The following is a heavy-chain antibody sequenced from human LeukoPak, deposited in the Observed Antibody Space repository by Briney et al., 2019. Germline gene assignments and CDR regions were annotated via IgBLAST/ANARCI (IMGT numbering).Heavy chain of an antibody. V-gene: IGHV1-18*01. CDR3: ARDLVGFGEFPFDY. J-gene: IGHJ4*02. CDR2: ISAYSGNT. Sequence: RXXPGXXLEWMGWISAYSGNTNYAQKLQGRVTMTTDTSTSTAYMELRSLRSDDTAVYYCARDLVGFGEFPFDYWGQGTLVTVSS. D-gene: IGHD3-10*01.